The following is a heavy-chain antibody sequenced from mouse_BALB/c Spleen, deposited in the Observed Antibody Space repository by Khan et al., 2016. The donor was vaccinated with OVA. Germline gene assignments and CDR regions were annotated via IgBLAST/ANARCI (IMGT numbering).Heavy chain of an antibody. CDR3: ATQGSTYTWFAY. CDR2: IYPFNDDS. Sequence: EVELVESGPELLKPGASVKMSCKASGYTFTSYVMHWVKQKPGQGLEWIGYIYPFNDDSKYREKFKGKATLTSDTSSNTAYMELSSLTSEDSAVYYCATQGSTYTWFAYWGQGTLVTVSA. CDR1: GYTFTSYV. D-gene: IGHD1-1*01. J-gene: IGHJ3*01. V-gene: IGHV1S136*01.